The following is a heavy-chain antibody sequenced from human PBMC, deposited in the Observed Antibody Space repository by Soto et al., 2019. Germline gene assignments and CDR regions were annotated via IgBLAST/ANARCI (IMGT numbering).Heavy chain of an antibody. J-gene: IGHJ4*02. V-gene: IGHV3-23*01. CDR2: VNPGGYST. CDR1: GFTFTSYS. D-gene: IGHD5-12*01. CDR3: AKDLRAGSGYDFDY. Sequence: EVQLLQSGGGLVQPGGSLRLSSAASGFTFTSYSMTWVRQTPGKGLEWVAAVNPGGYSTYYADSVKGRFTISRDNSNKTLYLQMNSLRAEDTAVYYCAKDLRAGSGYDFDYRDQGTLVTVSS.